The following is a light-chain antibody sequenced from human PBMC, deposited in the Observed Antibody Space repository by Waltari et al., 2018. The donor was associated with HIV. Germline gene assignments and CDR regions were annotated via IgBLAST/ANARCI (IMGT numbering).Light chain of an antibody. CDR1: SSDVGSYNL. J-gene: IGLJ2*01. Sequence: QSALTQPASVSGSPGQSITISCTGTSSDVGSYNLVSWYQHHPHKAPQVVIYEVTKRPSGVSNRFSGSKSGNTAPLTISGLQAEDESDYYCCSYAGSRGVVFGGGTKLTVL. CDR2: EVT. V-gene: IGLV2-23*02. CDR3: CSYAGSRGVV.